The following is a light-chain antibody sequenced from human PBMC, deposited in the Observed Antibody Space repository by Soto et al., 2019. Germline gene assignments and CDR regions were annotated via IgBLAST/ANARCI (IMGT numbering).Light chain of an antibody. CDR2: DAS. Sequence: EIVLTQSPATLSLSPGERVTLSCRASQSIGRYLAWYQHKPGQAPRLLIYDASNRATGIPARVSAGGSGTDFTLTTACLAPADFPDYYGQHRDSWLTFGGGTKVEIK. V-gene: IGKV3-11*01. CDR3: QHRDSWLT. J-gene: IGKJ4*01. CDR1: QSIGRY.